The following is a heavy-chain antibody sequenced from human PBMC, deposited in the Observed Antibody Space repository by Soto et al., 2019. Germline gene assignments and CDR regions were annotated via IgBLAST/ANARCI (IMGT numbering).Heavy chain of an antibody. CDR3: ARSIAVPSSHIDH. J-gene: IGHJ4*02. Sequence: WETLSLTCSVSGGSISGYYWSWIRQAPGKGLEWIGYVYDTGSTSYNPSLQSRVTISVDTSKKQFSLSLRLVTAADTAVYFCARSIAVPSSHIDHWGQGTRVTVSS. CDR1: GGSISGYY. CDR2: VYDTGST. V-gene: IGHV4-59*01. D-gene: IGHD6-6*01.